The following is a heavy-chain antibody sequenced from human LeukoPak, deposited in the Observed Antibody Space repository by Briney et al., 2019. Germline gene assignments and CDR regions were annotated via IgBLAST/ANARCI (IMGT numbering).Heavy chain of an antibody. CDR3: AKYSSNWYIDY. CDR2: TYYRSKWYS. D-gene: IGHD6-13*01. V-gene: IGHV6-1*01. Sequence: SQTLSLTCAISGDSVSSNSAAWNWIRQSPSIGLEWLGRTYYRSKWYSDYALSVRGRIIINPDTSKNQFSLQLDSVTPDDAAVYYCAKYSSNWYIDYWGQGPLVTVSS. CDR1: GDSVSSNSAA. J-gene: IGHJ4*02.